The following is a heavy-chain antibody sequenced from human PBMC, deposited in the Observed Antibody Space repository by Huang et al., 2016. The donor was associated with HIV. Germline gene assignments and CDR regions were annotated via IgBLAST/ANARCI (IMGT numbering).Heavy chain of an antibody. V-gene: IGHV1-18*01. CDR3: ARDSPLLGVVIVVVPTAPNALDI. CDR1: GYTFTSYG. J-gene: IGHJ3*02. CDR2: IFTSNVVT. Sequence: QVQLVQSGVEVKKPGASVKVSCKASGYTFTSYGLSWVRQAPGQGREWMVLIFTSNVVTNDAQTAQGRVPMTPDTSTSTAYVDLSSLRSDDTAVYYCARDSPLLGVVIVVVPTAPNALDIWGQGTMVTVSS. D-gene: IGHD2-2*01.